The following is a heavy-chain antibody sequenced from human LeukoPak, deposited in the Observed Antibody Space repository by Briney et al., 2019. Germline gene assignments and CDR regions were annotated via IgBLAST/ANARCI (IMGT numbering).Heavy chain of an antibody. J-gene: IGHJ5*02. Sequence: PGGSLRLSCAASGFTFSSYAMHWVRQAPGKGLEYVSAISSNGGSTYYANSVKGRFTISRDNSKNTLYLQMGSLRAEDMAVYYCATRGGYCTNGVCWYWFDPWGQGTLVTVSS. CDR3: ATRGGYCTNGVCWYWFDP. CDR1: GFTFSSYA. CDR2: ISSNGGST. D-gene: IGHD2-8*01. V-gene: IGHV3-64*01.